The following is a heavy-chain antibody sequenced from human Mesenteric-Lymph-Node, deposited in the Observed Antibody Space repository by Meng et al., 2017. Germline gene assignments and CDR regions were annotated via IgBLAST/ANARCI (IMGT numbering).Heavy chain of an antibody. Sequence: SETLSLTCAVSGGSISSSNWWSWVRQPPGKGLEWIGEIYHSGSTNYNPSLKSRVTISADKSKNQFSLKLSSVTAADTAVYYCAGYSSGWYGSAGDAFDIWGQGTMVTVSS. CDR3: AGYSSGWYGSAGDAFDI. D-gene: IGHD6-19*01. V-gene: IGHV4-4*02. CDR2: IYHSGST. J-gene: IGHJ3*02. CDR1: GGSISSSNW.